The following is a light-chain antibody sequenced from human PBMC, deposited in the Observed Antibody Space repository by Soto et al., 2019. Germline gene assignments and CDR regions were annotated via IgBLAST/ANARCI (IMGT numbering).Light chain of an antibody. Sequence: QSALTQPPSVSGSPGQSVTISCTGTSSDIGYHNRVSWYQQPPGTAPKLMSYEVSTRYSGVPDRFSGSKSGNTASLTISGLQAEDEADYYRSSFASSATLVFGGGTKLTVL. J-gene: IGLJ3*02. CDR1: SSDIGYHNR. CDR2: EVS. V-gene: IGLV2-18*02. CDR3: SSFASSATLV.